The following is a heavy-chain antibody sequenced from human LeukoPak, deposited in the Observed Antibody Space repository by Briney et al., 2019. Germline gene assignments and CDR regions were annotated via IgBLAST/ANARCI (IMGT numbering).Heavy chain of an antibody. CDR1: GFTFSDYW. CDR2: INTDGTSI. Sequence: GGSLKLSCAASGFTFSDYWVHWVRQAPGKGLVWVSRINTDGTSIAYADSVKGRFSISRDNAKNTLYLQMNSLRAEDTAVYYCARRGGDYFDYWGQGTLVTVSS. V-gene: IGHV3-74*01. CDR3: ARRGGDYFDY. D-gene: IGHD4-17*01. J-gene: IGHJ4*02.